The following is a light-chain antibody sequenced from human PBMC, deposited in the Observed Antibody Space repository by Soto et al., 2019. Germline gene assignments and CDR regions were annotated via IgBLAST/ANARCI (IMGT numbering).Light chain of an antibody. Sequence: EIVLTQSPGTLSLSPGERATLSCRASQSVTNSRLAWYQQKPGQAPKVLIYGGSNRATGIPDRFSGSGSGTDFTLTISRLEPEDFAIYYCQQRNGWPRTFGQGTKVEIK. CDR3: QQRNGWPRT. CDR1: QSVTNSR. J-gene: IGKJ1*01. V-gene: IGKV3D-20*02. CDR2: GGS.